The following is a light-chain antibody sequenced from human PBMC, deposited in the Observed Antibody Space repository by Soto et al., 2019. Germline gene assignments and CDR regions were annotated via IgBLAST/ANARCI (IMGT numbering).Light chain of an antibody. J-gene: IGKJ4*01. V-gene: IGKV3D-20*02. CDR1: QSISSSF. CDR3: QQRSN. CDR2: DAS. Sequence: EIVLTQSPGILSLSPGERASLSCGASQSISSSFLAWYQQKPGQAPRLLIYDASNRATGIPARFSGSGSGTDFTLTISSLEPEDFAVYYCQQRSNFGGGTKVDIK.